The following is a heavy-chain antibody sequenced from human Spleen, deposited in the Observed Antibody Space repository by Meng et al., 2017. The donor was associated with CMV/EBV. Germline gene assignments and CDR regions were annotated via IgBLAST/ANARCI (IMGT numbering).Heavy chain of an antibody. D-gene: IGHD3/OR15-3a*01. CDR2: IWYDGNDK. CDR1: GFTFRSYG. CDR3: VKEGAQGLLES. V-gene: IGHV3-33*06. J-gene: IGHJ4*02. Sequence: SCAASGFTFRSYGMHWVRQAPGKGLEWLGVIWYDGNDKYYADSVKGRFTISRDNPRGALFLHMNSLRVEDTAVYYCVKEGAQGLLESWGQGTLVTVSS.